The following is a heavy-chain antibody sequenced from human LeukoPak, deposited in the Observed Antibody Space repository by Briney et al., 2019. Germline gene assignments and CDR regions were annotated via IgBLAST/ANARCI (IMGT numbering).Heavy chain of an antibody. CDR1: GFTFSSYG. J-gene: IGHJ4*02. Sequence: PGGTLRLSCAASGFTFSSYGMSWVRQAPGKGLEWVSAISGSGGYTYYADSVKGRFTISRDNSKNTLYLQMNSLRAEDTAVYYCAKDLQYYYDSSGYEGDFDYWGQGTLVTVSS. D-gene: IGHD3-22*01. CDR3: AKDLQYYYDSSGYEGDFDY. CDR2: ISGSGGYT. V-gene: IGHV3-23*01.